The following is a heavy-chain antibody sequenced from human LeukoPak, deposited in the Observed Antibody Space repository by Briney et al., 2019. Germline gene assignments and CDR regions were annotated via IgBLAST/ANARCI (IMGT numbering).Heavy chain of an antibody. CDR3: AVGYCSSTSCYGYYYYYGMDV. V-gene: IGHV1-18*01. CDR2: ISAYNGNT. J-gene: IGHJ6*02. Sequence: VASVKVSCKASGYTFTSYGISWVRQAPGQGLEWMGWISAYNGNTNYAQKLQGRVTMTTDTSTSTAYMELRSLRSDDTAVYYCAVGYCSSTSCYGYYYYYGMDVWGQGTTVTVSS. CDR1: GYTFTSYG. D-gene: IGHD2-2*01.